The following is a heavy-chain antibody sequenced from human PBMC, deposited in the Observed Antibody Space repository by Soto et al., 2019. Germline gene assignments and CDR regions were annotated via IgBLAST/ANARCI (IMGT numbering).Heavy chain of an antibody. Sequence: GGSLRLSCAASGFTFSSYDMHWVRQATGKGLEWVSAIGTAGDTYYPGSVKGRFTISRENAKNSLYLQMNSLRAGDTAVYYCARGVAASGTGDPYYYYYGMDVGGQGTTVTVSS. CDR3: ARGVAASGTGDPYYYYYGMDV. J-gene: IGHJ6*02. CDR2: IGTAGDT. D-gene: IGHD6-13*01. CDR1: GFTFSSYD. V-gene: IGHV3-13*01.